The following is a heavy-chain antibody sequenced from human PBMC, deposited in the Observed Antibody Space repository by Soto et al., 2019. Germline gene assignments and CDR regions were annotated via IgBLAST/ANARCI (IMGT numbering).Heavy chain of an antibody. V-gene: IGHV3-23*01. CDR1: GFTFSSYA. D-gene: IGHD3-22*01. CDR3: AKVASYYYDSSGSMPFDY. Sequence: GGSLRLSCAASGFTFSSYAISWVRQAPGKGLEWVSAISVSGGSTYYADSVKGRFTISRDNSKNTLYLQMNSLRAEDTAVYYCAKVASYYYDSSGSMPFDYWGQGTLVTVSS. J-gene: IGHJ4*02. CDR2: ISVSGGST.